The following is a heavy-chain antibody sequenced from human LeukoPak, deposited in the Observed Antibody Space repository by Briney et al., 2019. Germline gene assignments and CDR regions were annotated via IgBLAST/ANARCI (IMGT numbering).Heavy chain of an antibody. CDR1: GGSFSGYY. V-gene: IGHV4-34*01. J-gene: IGHJ6*02. CDR2: INHSGST. D-gene: IGHD6-13*01. Sequence: PSETLSLTCAVYGGSFSGYYWSWIRQPPGKGLEWIGEINHSGSTNYNPSLKSRVTISVDTSKNQFSLKLSSVTAADTAVYYCARGRRSSWYSGMDVWGQGTTVTVSS. CDR3: ARGRRSSWYSGMDV.